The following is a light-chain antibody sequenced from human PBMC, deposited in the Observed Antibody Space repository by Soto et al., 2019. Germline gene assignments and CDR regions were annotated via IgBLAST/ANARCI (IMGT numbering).Light chain of an antibody. V-gene: IGKV3-20*01. Sequence: VFTQSPVTLYLSKGERATLSCRASQSLSNTFLSWYQQKPGQAPRLLIYGVFSRATGIPDRFSGSGSGTDFTLTISRLEPEDSAVYFCHQYAYSPRTFCHVSNVDIK. J-gene: IGKJ1*01. CDR1: QSLSNTF. CDR2: GVF. CDR3: HQYAYSPRT.